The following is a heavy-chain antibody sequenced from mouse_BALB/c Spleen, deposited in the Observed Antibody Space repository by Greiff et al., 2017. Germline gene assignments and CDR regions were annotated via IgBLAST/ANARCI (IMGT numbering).Heavy chain of an antibody. CDR2: ISSGGSYT. CDR1: GFTFSSYG. V-gene: IGHV5-6*01. D-gene: IGHD1-2*01. CDR3: ARLGVTTAFDY. J-gene: IGHJ2*01. Sequence: EVKLMESGGDLVKPGGSLKLSCAASGFTFSSYGMSWVRQTPDKRLEWVATISSGGSYTYYPDSVKGRFTISRDNAKNTLYLQMSSLKSEDTAMYYCARLGVTTAFDYWGQGTTLTVSS.